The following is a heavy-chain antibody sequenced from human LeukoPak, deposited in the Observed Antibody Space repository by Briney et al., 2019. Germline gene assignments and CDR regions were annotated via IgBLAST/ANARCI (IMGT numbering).Heavy chain of an antibody. CDR3: ARDLTTVTTRYYYYYMDV. Sequence: ASVKVSCKASGYTFTGYYMHWVRQAPGQGLEWMGWINPNSGGTNYAQKFQGRVTMTRDTSISTAYMELSRLRSDDTAVYYCARDLTTVTTRYYYYYMDVWSKGTTVTVSS. D-gene: IGHD4-11*01. CDR1: GYTFTGYY. CDR2: INPNSGGT. J-gene: IGHJ6*03. V-gene: IGHV1-2*02.